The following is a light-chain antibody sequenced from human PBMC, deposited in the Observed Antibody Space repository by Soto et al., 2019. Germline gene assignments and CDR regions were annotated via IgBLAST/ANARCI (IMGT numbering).Light chain of an antibody. Sequence: IVLTQSPATLSVSPGETATLSCRASENINTYLAWYQQKPGQAPKLLIYDASNRATGIPARFSASGSGTGFTLSISSLEPEDFAVYYCQHRYNWPLTFGGGTKVDIK. J-gene: IGKJ4*01. V-gene: IGKV3-11*01. CDR1: ENINTY. CDR3: QHRYNWPLT. CDR2: DAS.